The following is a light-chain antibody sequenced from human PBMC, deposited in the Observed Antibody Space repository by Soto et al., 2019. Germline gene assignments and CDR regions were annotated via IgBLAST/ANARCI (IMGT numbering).Light chain of an antibody. J-gene: IGKJ3*01. CDR2: GAS. V-gene: IGKV3-20*01. CDR3: LQYGTSPFT. CDR1: QSVSSSY. Sequence: EIVLTQSPGTLSLSPGERATLSCRASQSVSSSYLAWYQQKPGQTPRLLIYGASSRATGIPDRFSGSGSGTDFTLTISRREPEDFAVYYCLQYGTSPFTFGPGTKVDVK.